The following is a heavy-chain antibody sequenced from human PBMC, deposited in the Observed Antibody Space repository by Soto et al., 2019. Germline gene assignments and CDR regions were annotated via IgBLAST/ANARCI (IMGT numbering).Heavy chain of an antibody. CDR2: IKSKTDGGTT. Sequence: GGSLRLSCAASGFTFSNAWMNWVRQAPGKGLEWVGRIKSKTDGGTTDYAAPVKGRFTISRDDSKNTLYLQMNSLKTEDTAVYYCTTEITIFGVVNWFDPWGQGTLVTVSS. J-gene: IGHJ5*02. CDR1: GFTFSNAW. D-gene: IGHD3-3*01. CDR3: TTEITIFGVVNWFDP. V-gene: IGHV3-15*07.